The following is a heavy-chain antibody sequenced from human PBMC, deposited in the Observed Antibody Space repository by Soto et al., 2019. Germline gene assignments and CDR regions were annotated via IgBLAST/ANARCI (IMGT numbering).Heavy chain of an antibody. V-gene: IGHV1-18*01. J-gene: IGHJ6*02. Sequence: ASVKVSCKASGYLFTSYGISWVRQAPGQGLEWMGWISSYNGKTHYARRLQGRVTMTTDTSTSTVYMEVRSLRSDDTAVYYCARGSCSSAVDYGMDVWGQGTTVTVSS. CDR3: ARGSCSSAVDYGMDV. CDR1: GYLFTSYG. D-gene: IGHD2-15*01. CDR2: ISSYNGKT.